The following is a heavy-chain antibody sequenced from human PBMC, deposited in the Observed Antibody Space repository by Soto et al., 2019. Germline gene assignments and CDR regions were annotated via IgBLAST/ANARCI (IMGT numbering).Heavy chain of an antibody. CDR3: ARGVLHTAMVYYYNGRDG. CDR1: GYTFTSYD. CDR2: MNPNSGNT. D-gene: IGHD5-18*01. J-gene: IGHJ6*01. Sequence: ASVKVSCKASGYTFTSYDINWVRQATGQGLEWMGWMNPNSGNTGYAQKFQGRVTMTRNTSISTAYMELSSLRSEDTAVYYCARGVLHTAMVYYYNGRDGWRKGNRGTVSS. V-gene: IGHV1-8*01.